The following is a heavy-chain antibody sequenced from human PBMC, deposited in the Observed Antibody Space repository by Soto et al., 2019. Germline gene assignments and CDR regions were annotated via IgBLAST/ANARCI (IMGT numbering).Heavy chain of an antibody. Sequence: GGSLRLSCAASGFTFRNFEMNWVRQVPGKGLEWISYISSSGSKRYYADSVKGRFIVSRDNTNDSLFLEMNSLRDEDSGVYYCARDSIAAPNWFDPWGQGTLVTSPQ. CDR2: ISSSGSKR. J-gene: IGHJ5*02. D-gene: IGHD2-21*01. CDR1: GFTFRNFE. V-gene: IGHV3-48*03. CDR3: ARDSIAAPNWFDP.